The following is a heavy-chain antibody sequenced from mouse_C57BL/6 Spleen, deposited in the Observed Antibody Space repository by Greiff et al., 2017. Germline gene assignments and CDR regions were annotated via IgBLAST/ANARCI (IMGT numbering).Heavy chain of an antibody. V-gene: IGHV1-52*01. CDR1: GYTFTSYW. CDR3: ARYDYGSSYPLDY. J-gene: IGHJ2*01. Sequence: QVQLKQPGAELVRPGSSVKLSCKASGYTFTSYWMHWVKQRPIQGLEWIGNIDPSDSETHSNQKFKDKATLTVDKSSSTAYMQLSSLTSEASAVYYCARYDYGSSYPLDYWGQGTTLTVSS. D-gene: IGHD1-1*01. CDR2: IDPSDSET.